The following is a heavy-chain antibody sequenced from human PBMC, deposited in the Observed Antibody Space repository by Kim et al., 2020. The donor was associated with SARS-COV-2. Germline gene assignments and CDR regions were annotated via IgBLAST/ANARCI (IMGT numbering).Heavy chain of an antibody. D-gene: IGHD6-13*01. Sequence: SVKVSCKASGGTFSSYAISWVRQAPGQGLEWMGRIIPILGIANYAQKFQGRVTITADKSTSTAYMELSSLRSEDTAVYYCARGSRPGIAAAGPQYGNWFDPWGQGALVTVSS. V-gene: IGHV1-69*10. CDR1: GGTFSSYA. CDR3: ARGSRPGIAAAGPQYGNWFDP. J-gene: IGHJ5*02. CDR2: IIPILGIA.